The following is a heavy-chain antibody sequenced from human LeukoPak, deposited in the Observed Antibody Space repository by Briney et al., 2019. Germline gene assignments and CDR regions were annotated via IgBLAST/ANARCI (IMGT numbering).Heavy chain of an antibody. J-gene: IGHJ3*02. D-gene: IGHD6-13*01. CDR3: ARQEGSSWYGDAFDI. Sequence: PSGTLSLTCAVSGGSISSSNWWSWVRQPPGKGLEWFGEIYHSGSTNYNPSLKSRVTISVDKSKNQFSLKLSSVTAADTAVYYCARQEGSSWYGDAFDIWGQGTMVTVSS. CDR1: GGSISSSNW. CDR2: IYHSGST. V-gene: IGHV4-4*02.